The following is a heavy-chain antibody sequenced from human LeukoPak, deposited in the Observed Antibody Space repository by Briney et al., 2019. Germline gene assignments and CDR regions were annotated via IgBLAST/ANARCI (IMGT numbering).Heavy chain of an antibody. CDR3: ARGSLDGSYSN. CDR2: IIPILGIA. J-gene: IGHJ4*02. V-gene: IGHV1-69*04. Sequence: SVKVSCKASGGTFSSYAISWVRQAPGQGLEWMGRIIPILGIANYAQKFQGRVTITADKSTSTAYMELSSLRPEDTAVYYCARGSLDGSYSNWGQGTLVTVSS. CDR1: GGTFSSYA. D-gene: IGHD1-26*01.